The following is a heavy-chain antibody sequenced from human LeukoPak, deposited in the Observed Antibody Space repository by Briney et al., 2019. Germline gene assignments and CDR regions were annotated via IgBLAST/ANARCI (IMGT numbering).Heavy chain of an antibody. V-gene: IGHV1-18*01. J-gene: IGHJ4*02. CDR1: GYTFTNYG. CDR2: ISAYNGNS. CDR3: ARDQWSSSSQRNIDF. D-gene: IGHD6-13*01. Sequence: ASVKVSCKASGYTFTNYGISWVRQAPGQGFEWMGWISAYNGNSIYAQKLQGRVTVTTDTSASTAYMELRSLRSDDTAVYYCARDQWSSSSQRNIDFWGQGTLVTVSS.